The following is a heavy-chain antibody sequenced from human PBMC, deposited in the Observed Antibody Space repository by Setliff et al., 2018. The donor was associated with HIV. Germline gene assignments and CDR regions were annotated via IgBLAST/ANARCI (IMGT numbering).Heavy chain of an antibody. V-gene: IGHV4-4*09. Sequence: SETLSLTCTVSGDSISNYYWSWIRQPPGKGLEWIGNIYTSGSTNYNPSLKSRVTISVDTSKNQFSLKLSSVTAADTAVYYCARLDCSSSSGFVDYWGQGTLVTVSS. J-gene: IGHJ4*02. CDR2: IYTSGST. D-gene: IGHD2-2*01. CDR3: ARLDCSSSSGFVDY. CDR1: GDSISNYY.